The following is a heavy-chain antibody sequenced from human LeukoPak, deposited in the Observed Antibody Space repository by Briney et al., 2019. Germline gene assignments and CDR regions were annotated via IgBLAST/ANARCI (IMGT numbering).Heavy chain of an antibody. CDR3: ASSDY. J-gene: IGHJ4*02. CDR1: GFTFSRYW. V-gene: IGHV3-7*01. CDR2: INQDGSEK. Sequence: GGSLRLSCAASGFTFSRYWMSWVRQAPGKGLEGVANINQDGSEKYYVDSVKGRFTISRDNAKNSLYLQMNSLRAEDTAVYYCASSDYWGQGTLVTVSS.